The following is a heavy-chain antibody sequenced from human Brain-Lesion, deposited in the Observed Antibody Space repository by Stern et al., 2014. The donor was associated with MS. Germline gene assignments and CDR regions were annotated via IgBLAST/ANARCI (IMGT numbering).Heavy chain of an antibody. Sequence: VQLVESGAEVKKPGASGKVSCKVSGYTLTELSMHWVRQAPRKGLEWMGGFDPEDGETIYAQKFQCRVTMTEDTSTDTAYMELSSLRSEDTAVYYCATLSPGAGGNYYRHFDYWGQGTLVTVSS. CDR3: ATLSPGAGGNYYRHFDY. V-gene: IGHV1-24*01. J-gene: IGHJ4*02. CDR1: GYTLTELS. D-gene: IGHD1-26*01. CDR2: FDPEDGET.